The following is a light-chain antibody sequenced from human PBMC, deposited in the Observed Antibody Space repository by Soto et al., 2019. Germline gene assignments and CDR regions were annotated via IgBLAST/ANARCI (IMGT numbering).Light chain of an antibody. CDR2: DTS. V-gene: IGKV3-15*01. CDR3: QQYSSYGT. Sequence: EIVMTQSPATLSVSPGERATLSCRASQSVSNKLAWYQHKPGQAPRVLIYDTSTRAAGIPARFSGSGSGTDFTLTISSLQPDDFATFYCQQYSSYGTFGQGTKVDIK. J-gene: IGKJ2*01. CDR1: QSVSNK.